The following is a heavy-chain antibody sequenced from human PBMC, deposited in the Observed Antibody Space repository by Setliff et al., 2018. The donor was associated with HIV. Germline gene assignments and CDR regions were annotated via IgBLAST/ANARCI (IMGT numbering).Heavy chain of an antibody. D-gene: IGHD6-6*01. CDR2: IYSDGRT. CDR1: GFTVSSNH. J-gene: IGHJ1*01. V-gene: IGHV3-53*05. CDR3: ARDPAPSSSASYFQH. Sequence: GGSLRLSCSASGFTVSSNHMNWVRQAPGKGLEWVSVIYSDGRTYHADSVKGRSTISRDNSKNTLYLQMNSLRAEDTAVYYCARDPAPSSSASYFQHWGQGTPVTVSS.